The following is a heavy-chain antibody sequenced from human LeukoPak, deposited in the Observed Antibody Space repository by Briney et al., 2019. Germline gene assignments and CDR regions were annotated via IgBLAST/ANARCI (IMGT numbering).Heavy chain of an antibody. Sequence: GASVKVSCKTPGDTLANYGITWVRQAAGQGLEWMGWNPGDSGNTNYAQNFQGRVTMTSDTSISTAYMELSSLRSDDTAVYFCARGPRNDPWGQGTLVTVSS. D-gene: IGHD1-14*01. CDR3: ARGPRNDP. J-gene: IGHJ5*02. CDR2: NPGDSGNT. V-gene: IGHV1-18*04. CDR1: GDTLANYG.